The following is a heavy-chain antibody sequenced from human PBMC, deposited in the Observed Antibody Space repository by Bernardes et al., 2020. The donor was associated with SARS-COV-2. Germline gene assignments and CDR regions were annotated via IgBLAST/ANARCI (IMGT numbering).Heavy chain of an antibody. CDR2: IKSKTDGGTT. V-gene: IGHV3-15*01. Sequence: VGSLRLSCAASGFTFSNAWMSWVRQAPEKGLEWVGRIKSKTDGGTTDYAAPVKGRFTISRDDSKNTLYLQMNSLKTEDTAVYYCTTPYSSGSNFDYWGQGTLVTVSS. J-gene: IGHJ4*02. D-gene: IGHD6-19*01. CDR1: GFTFSNAW. CDR3: TTPYSSGSNFDY.